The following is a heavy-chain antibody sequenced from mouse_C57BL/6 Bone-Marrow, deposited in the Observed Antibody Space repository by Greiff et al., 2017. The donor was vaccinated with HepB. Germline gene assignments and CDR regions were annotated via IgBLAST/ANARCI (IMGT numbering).Heavy chain of an antibody. Sequence: QVQLQQPGPELVKPGASVKLSCKASGYTFTSYWMHWVKQRPGQGLEWIGNINPSNGGTNYNEKFKSKATLTVDKSSSTAYMQLSSLTSEDSAVYYCARMGVYYDYDDAMDYWGQGTSVTVSS. J-gene: IGHJ4*01. CDR3: ARMGVYYDYDDAMDY. CDR1: GYTFTSYW. V-gene: IGHV1-53*01. D-gene: IGHD2-4*01. CDR2: INPSNGGT.